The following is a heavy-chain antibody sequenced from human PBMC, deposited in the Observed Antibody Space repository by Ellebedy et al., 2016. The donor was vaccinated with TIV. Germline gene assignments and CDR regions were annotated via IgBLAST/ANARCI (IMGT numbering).Heavy chain of an antibody. Sequence: AASVKVSCKASGDTFNSYAISWVRQAPGQGLEWMGGIIPIFGTANYAQKFQGRVTITADESTSTAYMELSSLRSEDTAVYYCARATDDYPMYYFDYWGQGTLVTVSS. CDR3: ARATDDYPMYYFDY. J-gene: IGHJ4*02. D-gene: IGHD4-11*01. V-gene: IGHV1-69*13. CDR2: IIPIFGTA. CDR1: GDTFNSYA.